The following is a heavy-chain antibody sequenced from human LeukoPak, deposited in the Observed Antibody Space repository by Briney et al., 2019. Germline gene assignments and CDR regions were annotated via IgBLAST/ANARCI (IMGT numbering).Heavy chain of an antibody. J-gene: IGHJ4*02. Sequence: GGSLRLSCAASGFNFNNAWMSWVRQAPGKGLEWVGRIKSKTDGETTDYATPVKGGFTISRDDSRDTLHLQMTSLKTEDTAVYFCTGSGSYTATFDFWGRGTLVTVSS. CDR2: IKSKTDGETT. CDR1: GFNFNNAW. V-gene: IGHV3-15*01. CDR3: TGSGSYTATFDF. D-gene: IGHD3-10*01.